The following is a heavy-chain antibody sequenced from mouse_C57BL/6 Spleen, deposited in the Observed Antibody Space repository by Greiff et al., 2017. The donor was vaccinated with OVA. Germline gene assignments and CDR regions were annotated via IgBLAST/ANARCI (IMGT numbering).Heavy chain of an antibody. D-gene: IGHD1-1*01. CDR2: ISSGSSTI. CDR1: GFTFSDYG. J-gene: IGHJ2*01. V-gene: IGHV5-17*01. CDR3: AKSFYYYGSSYYFDY. Sequence: EVQGVESGGGLVKPGGSLKLSCAASGFTFSDYGMHWVRQAPEKGLEWVAYISSGSSTIYYADTVKGRFTISRDNAKNTLFLQMTSLRSEDTAMYYCAKSFYYYGSSYYFDYWGQGTTLTVSS.